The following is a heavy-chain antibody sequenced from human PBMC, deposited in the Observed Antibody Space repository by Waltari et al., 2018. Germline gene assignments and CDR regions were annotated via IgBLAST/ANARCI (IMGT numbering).Heavy chain of an antibody. D-gene: IGHD6-13*01. CDR2: IYWDDDK. Sequence: QITLKESGPTLVTPTQTLTLTCTFSGFSLSTTGVGVGWIRQPPGKALECLALIYWDDDKRYSPSLKSRLTITRDTSKSQVVLTMTNMDPVDTATYYCTHIRPHTSIWYLDYYAYWGQGTVVTVSS. CDR3: THIRPHTSIWYLDYYAY. CDR1: GFSLSTTGVG. V-gene: IGHV2-5*02. J-gene: IGHJ4*02.